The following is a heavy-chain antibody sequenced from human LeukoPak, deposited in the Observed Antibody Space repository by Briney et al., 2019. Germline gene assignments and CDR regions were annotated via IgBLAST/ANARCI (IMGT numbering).Heavy chain of an antibody. V-gene: IGHV4-34*01. D-gene: IGHD5-12*01. CDR2: INHSGST. CDR3: AKDSGYLSD. J-gene: IGHJ4*02. CDR1: GGSFSGYY. Sequence: PSETLSLTCAVYGGSFSGYYWSWIRQPPGKGLEWIGEINHSGSTNYNPSLKSRVTISVDTSKNQFSLKLSSVTAADTAVYYCAKDSGYLSDWGQGTLVTVSS.